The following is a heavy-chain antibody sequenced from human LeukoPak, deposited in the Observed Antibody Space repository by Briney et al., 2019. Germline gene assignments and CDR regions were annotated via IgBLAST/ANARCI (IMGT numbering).Heavy chain of an antibody. D-gene: IGHD3-10*01. CDR2: IYYSGST. Sequence: SVTLSLTCTVSGGSISSSTYYWGWIRQPPGKGLEWIGNIYYSGSTYYNPSLKSRVTISVDTSKNQFSLKLSSVTAADTAVYYCARLDYYGSGHRSEDYWGQGTLVTVSP. V-gene: IGHV4-39*07. CDR1: GGSISSSTYY. J-gene: IGHJ4*02. CDR3: ARLDYYGSGHRSEDY.